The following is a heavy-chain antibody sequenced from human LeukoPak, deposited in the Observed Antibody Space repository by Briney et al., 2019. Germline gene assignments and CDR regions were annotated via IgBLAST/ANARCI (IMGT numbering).Heavy chain of an antibody. D-gene: IGHD6-13*01. CDR2: IYTNGST. CDR3: ARDSSNWYYLDY. CDR1: GGSISSYY. V-gene: IGHV4-4*07. Sequence: SETLSLTCTVSGGSISSYYWSWIRQPPGKGLEWIGRIYTNGSTNYNPSLKSRVTISVDTSTNHFSLNLSSVTAADTAVYHCARDSSNWYYLDYWGQGTLVTVSS. J-gene: IGHJ4*02.